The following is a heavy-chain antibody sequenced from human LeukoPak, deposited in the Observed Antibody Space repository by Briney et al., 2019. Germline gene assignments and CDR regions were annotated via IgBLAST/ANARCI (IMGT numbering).Heavy chain of an antibody. J-gene: IGHJ5*02. V-gene: IGHV4-34*01. Sequence: ASETLSLTCTVSGGSIRSYYWSWIRQPPGKGLEWIGEINHSGSTNYNPSLKSRVTISVDTSKNQFSLKLSSVTAADTAVYYCARKKRYCSGGSCYGVRVVSVAYWFDPWGQGTLVTVSS. D-gene: IGHD2-15*01. CDR1: GGSIRSYY. CDR3: ARKKRYCSGGSCYGVRVVSVAYWFDP. CDR2: INHSGST.